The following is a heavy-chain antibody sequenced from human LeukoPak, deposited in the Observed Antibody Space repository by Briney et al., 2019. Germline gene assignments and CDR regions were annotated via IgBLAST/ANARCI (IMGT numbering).Heavy chain of an antibody. V-gene: IGHV1-2*02. CDR1: GYTFTGYY. J-gene: IGHJ4*02. D-gene: IGHD1-26*01. Sequence: GASVKLSCTASGYTFTGYYMHWVRQAPGQGLEWMGWINPNSGATNYAQKFQGRVTITADESTSTAYMELSSLRSEDTAVYYCARDGPTVSGSYYGPSDYWGQGTLVTVSS. CDR3: ARDGPTVSGSYYGPSDY. CDR2: INPNSGAT.